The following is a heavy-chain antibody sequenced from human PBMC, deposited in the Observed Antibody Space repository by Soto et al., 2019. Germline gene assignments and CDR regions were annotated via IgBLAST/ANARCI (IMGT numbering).Heavy chain of an antibody. CDR3: AKENFKFDS. V-gene: IGHV1-2*02. CDR1: GYTFTAYY. Sequence: ASVKVSCKTSGYTFTAYYLHWVRQAPGQGLEWMGWIDPNSGVTKYAQKFQGRVTMTRDTSISTTYMELSSLTSDDKAMYYCAKENFKFDSWGQGTLVTVSS. D-gene: IGHD1-7*01. J-gene: IGHJ4*02. CDR2: IDPNSGVT.